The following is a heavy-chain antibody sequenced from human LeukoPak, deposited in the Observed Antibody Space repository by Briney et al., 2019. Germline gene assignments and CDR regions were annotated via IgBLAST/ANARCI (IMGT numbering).Heavy chain of an antibody. CDR1: GFTFSTYW. CDR3: ASPMGATPWDALDI. V-gene: IGHV3-7*01. J-gene: IGHJ3*02. CDR2: IKQDGSEK. D-gene: IGHD1-26*01. Sequence: GGSLRLSCAASGFTFSTYWMNWVRQAPGKGLEWVANIKQDGSEKYYVDSVKGRFTISRDNAKNSLYLQMNSLRAEDTAMYYCASPMGATPWDALDIWGQGTRVTVSP.